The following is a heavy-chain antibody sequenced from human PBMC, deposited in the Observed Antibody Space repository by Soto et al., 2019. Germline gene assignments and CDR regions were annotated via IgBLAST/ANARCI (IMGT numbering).Heavy chain of an antibody. Sequence: GGSLRLSCAASGFTFSNYGMHWVRQAPGKGLEWVAVISYDGSNKYYAGSVKGRFTISRDNSKNTLYLQMNSLRAEDTAVYYCAKDSSFYYDSSGYYFDYWGQGALVTVSS. CDR1: GFTFSNYG. D-gene: IGHD3-22*01. V-gene: IGHV3-30*18. J-gene: IGHJ4*02. CDR2: ISYDGSNK. CDR3: AKDSSFYYDSSGYYFDY.